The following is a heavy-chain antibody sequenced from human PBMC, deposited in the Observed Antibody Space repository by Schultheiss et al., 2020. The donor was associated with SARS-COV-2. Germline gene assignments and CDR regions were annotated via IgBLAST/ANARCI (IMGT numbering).Heavy chain of an antibody. Sequence: SVKVSCKASGFTFTSSAMQWVRQARGQRLEWIGWIVVGSGNTNYAQKFQERVTITRDMSTSTAYMELSSLRSEDTAVYYCARDPRVDWVVTATENRIYYYGMDVWGQGTTVTVSS. CDR3: ARDPRVDWVVTATENRIYYYGMDV. CDR2: IVVGSGNT. V-gene: IGHV1-58*02. D-gene: IGHD2-21*02. J-gene: IGHJ6*02. CDR1: GFTFTSSA.